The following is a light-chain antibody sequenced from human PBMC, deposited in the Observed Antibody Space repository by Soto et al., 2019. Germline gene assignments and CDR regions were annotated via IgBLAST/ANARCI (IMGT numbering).Light chain of an antibody. J-gene: IGKJ1*01. CDR2: KAS. Sequence: DIQMTQSPSTLSASVGDRVTITCRASQSIANWLAWYRQKPVKAPNLLIYKASDLDRGVPSRFSGSGSGTEFTLAISSLQPDDFATYYCQQLYTYSGTFGQGTKVEI. V-gene: IGKV1-5*03. CDR3: QQLYTYSGT. CDR1: QSIANW.